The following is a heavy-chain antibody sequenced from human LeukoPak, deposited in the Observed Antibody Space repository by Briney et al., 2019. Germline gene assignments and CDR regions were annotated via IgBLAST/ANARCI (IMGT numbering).Heavy chain of an antibody. V-gene: IGHV1-2*02. CDR3: ARIGVAGKKRAYDY. CDR1: GYTFTGYY. Sequence: ASVKVSCEASGYTFTGYYMHWVRQAPGQGLEWMGWINPNSGGTNYAQKFQGRVTMTRDTSISTAYMELSRLRSDDTAVYYCARIGVAGKKRAYDYWGQGTLVTVSS. CDR2: INPNSGGT. D-gene: IGHD6-19*01. J-gene: IGHJ4*02.